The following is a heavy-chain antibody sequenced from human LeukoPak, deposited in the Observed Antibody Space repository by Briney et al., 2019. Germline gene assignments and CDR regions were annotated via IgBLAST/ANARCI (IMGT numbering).Heavy chain of an antibody. CDR1: GFTFSSYW. CDR2: IKQDGSEK. V-gene: IGHV3-7*03. J-gene: IGHJ4*02. CDR3: VRRYFDY. Sequence: GGSLRLSCAASGFTFSSYWRSWVRQAPGRGLEWVANIKQDGSEKYYVDSVKGRFTISRDNAKNSLYLQMNSLRAEDTAIYYCVRRYFDYWGQGTLVTVSS.